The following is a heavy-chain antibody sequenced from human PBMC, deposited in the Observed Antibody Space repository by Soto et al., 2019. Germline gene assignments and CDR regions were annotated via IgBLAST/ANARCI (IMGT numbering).Heavy chain of an antibody. V-gene: IGHV3-21*01. CDR3: ARNGRNGNY. CDR1: GFTFSSYS. D-gene: IGHD1-1*01. CDR2: ISSSSSYI. J-gene: IGHJ4*02. Sequence: EVQLVESGGGLVKPGGSLRLSCAAAGFTFSSYSMNWVRQAPGKGLEWVSSISSSSSYIYYADSVKGRFTISRVNAKNSLYLQMNSLRVEDTAVYSCARNGRNGNYWGQGTLVTVSS.